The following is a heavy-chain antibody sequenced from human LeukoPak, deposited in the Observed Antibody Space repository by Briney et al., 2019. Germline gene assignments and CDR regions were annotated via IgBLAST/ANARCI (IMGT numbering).Heavy chain of an antibody. CDR2: INPNSGGT. D-gene: IGHD6-19*01. CDR1: GYTFTGYY. J-gene: IGHJ4*02. V-gene: IGHV1-2*02. Sequence: GASVKVSCKASGYTFTGYYMHWVQQAPGQGLEWMGWINPNSGGTNYAQKFQGRVTMTRDTSISTAYMELSRLRSDDTAVYYCARDGVWLARSYYFDYWGQGTLVTVSS. CDR3: ARDGVWLARSYYFDY.